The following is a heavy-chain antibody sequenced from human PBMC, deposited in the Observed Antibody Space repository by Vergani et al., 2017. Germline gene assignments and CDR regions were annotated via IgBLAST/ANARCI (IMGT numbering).Heavy chain of an antibody. CDR2: ISSSGSTI. CDR1: GFTFSDYY. V-gene: IGHV3-11*01. J-gene: IGHJ6*02. D-gene: IGHD6-13*01. Sequence: VQLVESGGGLVKPGGSLRLSCAASGFTFSDYYMSWIRQAPGKGLEWVSYISSSGSTIYYADSVKGRFTISRDNAKNSLYLQMNSLRAEDTAVYYCARESEYSSSWYGAYYYYGMDVWGQGTTVTVSS. CDR3: ARESEYSSSWYGAYYYYGMDV.